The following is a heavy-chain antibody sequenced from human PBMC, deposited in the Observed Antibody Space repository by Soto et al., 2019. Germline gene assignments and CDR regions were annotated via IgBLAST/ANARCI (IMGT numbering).Heavy chain of an antibody. CDR1: GYTFTSYG. J-gene: IGHJ4*02. CDR3: ARVDDSSDYYYFGARY. Sequence: QGQLVQSGAEVKKPGASVKVSCKASGYTFTSYGISWVRQAPGQGLEWMGWISTYNGNTNYAQTLQGRVTITTDTPTSTAYMGLRSLRSGDTAAYYSARVDDSSDYYYFGARYGGQGTLVTVSS. D-gene: IGHD3-22*01. CDR2: ISTYNGNT. V-gene: IGHV1-18*01.